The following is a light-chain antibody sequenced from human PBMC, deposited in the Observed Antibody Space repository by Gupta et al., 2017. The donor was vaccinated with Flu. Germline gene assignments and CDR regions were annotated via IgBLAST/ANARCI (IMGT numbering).Light chain of an antibody. CDR2: EFS. CDR3: ISYTSSSTWV. Sequence: SITISCTGTSSDVGGYNYVSWYQQHPGKAPKLMIYEFSKRPSWVSNRFSGSKSGYTASLTISGLQAEDEADYYCISYTSSSTWVFGGGTKVTVL. J-gene: IGLJ3*02. CDR1: SSDVGGYNY. V-gene: IGLV2-14*01.